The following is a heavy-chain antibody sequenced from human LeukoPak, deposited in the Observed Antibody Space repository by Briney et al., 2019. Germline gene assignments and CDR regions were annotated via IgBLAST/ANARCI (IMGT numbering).Heavy chain of an antibody. CDR1: GGSFSGYY. V-gene: IGHV4-59*10. Sequence: SETLSLTCAVYGGSFSGYYWSWIRQPPGKGLEWIGRIYTSGSTNYNPSLKSRVTMSVDTSKNQFSLKLSSVTAADTAVYYCARVKTMVRGVEAFDYWGQGTLVTVSS. J-gene: IGHJ4*02. CDR3: ARVKTMVRGVEAFDY. D-gene: IGHD3-10*01. CDR2: IYTSGST.